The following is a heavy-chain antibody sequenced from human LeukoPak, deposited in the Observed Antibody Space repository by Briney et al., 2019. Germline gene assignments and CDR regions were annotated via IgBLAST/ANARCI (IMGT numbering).Heavy chain of an antibody. D-gene: IGHD5-12*01. Sequence: PGGSLRLSGAASGFTFSNYWMHWARQAPGKGLVCVSRINGDGSDTNYADSVRGRFTISRDNAKNTLSLQMNSLRAEDTAVYYCARALGGYGHFDYWGQGTLVTVSS. CDR3: ARALGGYGHFDY. J-gene: IGHJ4*02. CDR1: GFTFSNYW. V-gene: IGHV3-74*01. CDR2: INGDGSDT.